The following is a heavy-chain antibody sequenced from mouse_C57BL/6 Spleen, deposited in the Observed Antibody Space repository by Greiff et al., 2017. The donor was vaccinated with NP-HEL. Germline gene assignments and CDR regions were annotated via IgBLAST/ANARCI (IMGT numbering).Heavy chain of an antibody. CDR3: ASVESYDGSPWFAY. Sequence: QVQLKQSGPGLVAPSQSLSITCTVSGFSLTSYAISWVRQPPGKGLEWLGVIWTGGGTNYNSALKSRLSISKDNSKSQVFLKMNNLQTDDTAKYDCASVESYDGSPWFAYWGQGTLVTVSA. V-gene: IGHV2-9-1*01. D-gene: IGHD2-3*01. CDR1: GFSLTSYA. CDR2: IWTGGGT. J-gene: IGHJ3*01.